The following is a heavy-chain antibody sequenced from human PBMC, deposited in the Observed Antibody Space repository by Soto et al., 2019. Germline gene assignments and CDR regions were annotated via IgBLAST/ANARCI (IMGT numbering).Heavy chain of an antibody. D-gene: IGHD5-18*01. J-gene: IGHJ4*02. Sequence: EVQLLESGGGLVQPGGSLRLSCAASGFTYSSYAMSWVRQAPRKGLEWVSGISYSGDSTYYADSVKGRFTISRDNSKNTLYLQMNSLRAGDTAVYYCAISPRDHSYGYAVGRGFDYWGQGTLVTVSS. CDR1: GFTYSSYA. CDR2: ISYSGDST. CDR3: AISPRDHSYGYAVGRGFDY. V-gene: IGHV3-23*01.